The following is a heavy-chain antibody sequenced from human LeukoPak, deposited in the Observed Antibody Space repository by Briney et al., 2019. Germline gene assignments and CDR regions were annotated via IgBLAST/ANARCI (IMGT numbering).Heavy chain of an antibody. D-gene: IGHD3-10*01. V-gene: IGHV3-15*04. J-gene: IGHJ4*02. CDR2: IESKTDGGTT. CDR3: TTYGSGRKFDY. CDR1: GFNFSDAW. Sequence: PGGSLRLSCAASGFNFSDAWMSWVRQIPGKGLEWVGRIESKTDGGTTDYAAPGKGRFTISRDDSRKRVYLQMNRLKAEDTAVYYCTTYGSGRKFDYWGQGILVTVSS.